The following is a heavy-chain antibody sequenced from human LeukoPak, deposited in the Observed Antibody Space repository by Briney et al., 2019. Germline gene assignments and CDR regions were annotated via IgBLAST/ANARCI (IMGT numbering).Heavy chain of an antibody. D-gene: IGHD2-2*01. V-gene: IGHV4-59*08. CDR3: ARHVGCSSTSCYPGYGFDP. Sequence: PSETLSLTCTVSGGSISSYYWSWIRQPPGKGLEWIGYIYNSGSTNYNPSLKSRVTISVDTSKNQFSLKLSSVTAADTAVYYCARHVGCSSTSCYPGYGFDPWGQGTLVTVSS. CDR1: GGSISSYY. J-gene: IGHJ5*02. CDR2: IYNSGST.